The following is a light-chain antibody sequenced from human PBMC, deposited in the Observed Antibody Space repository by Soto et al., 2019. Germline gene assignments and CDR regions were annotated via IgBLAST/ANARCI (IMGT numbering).Light chain of an antibody. Sequence: EIVMTQSPATLSVSTGERATLSSRASQSVSSNLAWYQQKPGQAPRLLIYDASSRATGIPDRFSGGGSGTDFTLTISRLEPEDFAVYYCQQFSSYPLTFGGGTKVDIK. CDR2: DAS. CDR1: QSVSSN. J-gene: IGKJ4*01. CDR3: QQFSSYPLT. V-gene: IGKV3-20*01.